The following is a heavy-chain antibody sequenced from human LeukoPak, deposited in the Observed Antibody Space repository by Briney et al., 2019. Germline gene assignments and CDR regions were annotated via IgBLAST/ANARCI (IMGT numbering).Heavy chain of an antibody. CDR2: IYYSGST. CDR1: GGSISSYY. J-gene: IGHJ4*02. Sequence: SETLSLTCTVSGGSISSYYWSWIRQPPGKGLEWIGYIYYSGSTNCNPSLKSRVTISVDTSKNQFSLKLSSVTAADTAVYYCARVSTEEQWLVGSLDYWGQGTLVTVSS. D-gene: IGHD6-19*01. V-gene: IGHV4-59*01. CDR3: ARVSTEEQWLVGSLDY.